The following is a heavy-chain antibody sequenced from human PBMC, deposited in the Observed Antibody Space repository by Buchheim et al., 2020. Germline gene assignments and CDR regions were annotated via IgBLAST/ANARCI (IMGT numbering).Heavy chain of an antibody. J-gene: IGHJ6*02. CDR3: ARELEMATIISYYGMDV. CDR2: MNPNSGNT. V-gene: IGHV1-8*02. D-gene: IGHD5-24*01. Sequence: QVQLVQSGAEVKKPGASVKVSCKASGYTFTSYYMHWVRQAPGQGLEWMGWMNPNSGNTGYAQKFQGRVTMTRNTSISTAYMELSSLRSEDTAVYYCARELEMATIISYYGMDVWGQGTT. CDR1: GYTFTSYY.